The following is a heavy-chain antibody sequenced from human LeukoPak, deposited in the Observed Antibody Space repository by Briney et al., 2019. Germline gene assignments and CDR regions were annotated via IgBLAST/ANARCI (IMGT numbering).Heavy chain of an antibody. Sequence: GGSLRLSCAASGFTFSSYSMNWVRQAPGKGLEWVSYISSSSSTIYYADSVKGRFAISRDNAKNSLYLQMNSLRAEDTAVYYCAREPYYYDSSGYYYWGQGTLVTVSS. D-gene: IGHD3-22*01. CDR1: GFTFSSYS. J-gene: IGHJ4*02. CDR3: AREPYYYDSSGYYY. V-gene: IGHV3-48*04. CDR2: ISSSSSTI.